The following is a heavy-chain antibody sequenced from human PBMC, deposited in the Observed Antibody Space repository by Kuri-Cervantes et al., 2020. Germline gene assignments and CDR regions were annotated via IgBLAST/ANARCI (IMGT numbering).Heavy chain of an antibody. CDR2: IKSKTDGGTT. Sequence: GGSLRLSCAASGFTFSNAWMSWVRQAPGKGLEWVGRIKSKTDGGTTDYAAPVKGRFTISRDDSKNTLYLQMNSLKTEDTAVYYCTSLYGSGSEKAGLYFDYWGQGTLVTVSS. V-gene: IGHV3-15*01. CDR1: GFTFSNAW. J-gene: IGHJ4*02. D-gene: IGHD3-10*01. CDR3: TSLYGSGSEKAGLYFDY.